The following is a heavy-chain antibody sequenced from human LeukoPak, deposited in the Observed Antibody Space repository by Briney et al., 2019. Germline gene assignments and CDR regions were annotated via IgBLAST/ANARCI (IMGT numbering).Heavy chain of an antibody. CDR1: GYTFTSYG. J-gene: IGHJ6*02. V-gene: IGHV1-18*01. CDR3: ARSIYAIPYYYYGMDV. CDR2: ISAYNGNT. Sequence: ASVKVSCKASGYTFTSYGISWVRQAPGQGLEWMGWISAYNGNTNYAQKLQGRVTMTTDTSTSTAYMELRSLRSDDTAVYYCARSIYAIPYYYYGMDVWGQGTTVTVSS. D-gene: IGHD2-21*01.